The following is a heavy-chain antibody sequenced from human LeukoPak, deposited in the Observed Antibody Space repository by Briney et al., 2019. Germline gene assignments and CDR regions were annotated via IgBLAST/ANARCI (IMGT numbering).Heavy chain of an antibody. CDR2: INHSGST. V-gene: IGHV4-34*01. D-gene: IGHD3-3*01. J-gene: IGHJ4*02. Sequence: SETLSLTCAVYGGSFSGYYWSWTRQPPGKGLEWIGEINHSGSTNYNPSLKSRVTISVDTSKNQFSLKLSSVTAADTAVYYCARGSYYDFWSGHYTMSYFDYWGQGTLVTVSS. CDR3: ARGSYYDFWSGHYTMSYFDY. CDR1: GGSFSGYY.